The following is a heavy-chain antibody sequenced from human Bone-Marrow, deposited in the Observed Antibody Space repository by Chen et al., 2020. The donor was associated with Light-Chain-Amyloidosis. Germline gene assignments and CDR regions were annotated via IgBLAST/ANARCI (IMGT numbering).Heavy chain of an antibody. CDR1: GGSLRSSGYY. CDR3: ARDGIEGQWLPPDI. V-gene: IGHV4-39*07. CDR2: IYYSGST. D-gene: IGHD6-19*01. J-gene: IGHJ3*02. Sequence: QLQLQESAQGLVRPSETFSSTATVPGGSLRSSGYYWGWIGQPPGKGLEWIGSIYYSGSTYYNPSLKSRVTISVDTSKNQFSLKLSSVTAADTAVYYCARDGIEGQWLPPDIWGQGTMVTVSS.